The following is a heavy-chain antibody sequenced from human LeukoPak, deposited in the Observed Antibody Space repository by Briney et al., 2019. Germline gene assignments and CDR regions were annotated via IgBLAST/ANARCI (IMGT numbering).Heavy chain of an antibody. J-gene: IGHJ4*02. CDR3: ARGYNRNGHFDY. D-gene: IGHD1-14*01. CDR2: FSNDGSST. Sequence: GGSLRLSCAASGFTFSSYWMHWVRQAPGKGLVWVSRFSNDGSSTSYADSVKGRFAISRDNARNTLFLQMNSLRAEDTAVYYCARGYNRNGHFDYWGQGTLVTVSS. CDR1: GFTFSSYW. V-gene: IGHV3-74*01.